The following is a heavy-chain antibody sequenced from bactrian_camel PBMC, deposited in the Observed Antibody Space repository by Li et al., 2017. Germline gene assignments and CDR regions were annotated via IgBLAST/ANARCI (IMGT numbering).Heavy chain of an antibody. D-gene: IGHD2*01. Sequence: VQLVESGGGSVQAGGSLRLSCATSGYTYSSYCMGWSRQAPGKAREGVAAIDIDGTTSYADSVKGRFTISKDTAKNTLYLQMNSLKPEDTAMYYCTYDPLSGDCDSRLYPYTGQGTQVTVS. CDR1: GYTYSSYC. V-gene: IGHV3S26*01. J-gene: IGHJ4*01. CDR2: IDIDGTT.